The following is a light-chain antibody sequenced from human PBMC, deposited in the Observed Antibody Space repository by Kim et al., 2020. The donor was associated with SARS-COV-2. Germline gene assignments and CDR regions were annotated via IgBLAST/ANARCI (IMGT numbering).Light chain of an antibody. CDR3: KQYYSIPCS. CDR2: WAS. CDR1: QSILYSSNNKNY. V-gene: IGKV4-1*01. Sequence: RATINCKSSQSILYSSNNKNYLAWYQQKPGQPPKLLIYWASTRESGVPDRFSGSGSGTDFALTISGLQAEDVAVYYCKQYYSIPCSFGQGTKLEI. J-gene: IGKJ2*04.